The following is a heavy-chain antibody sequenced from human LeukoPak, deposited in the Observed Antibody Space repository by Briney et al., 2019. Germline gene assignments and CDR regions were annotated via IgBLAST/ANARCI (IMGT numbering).Heavy chain of an antibody. V-gene: IGHV1-2*02. D-gene: IGHD6-19*01. CDR3: ARGIAVAGTRGWFDP. CDR2: INPNSGGT. Sequence: ASVKVSCKASGYTFTGYYMHWVRQAPGQGLEWMGWINPNSGGTNYAQKFQGRVTMTRDTSISTAYMELSRLRSDDTAVYYCARGIAVAGTRGWFDPWGQGTLVTVSS. J-gene: IGHJ5*02. CDR1: GYTFTGYY.